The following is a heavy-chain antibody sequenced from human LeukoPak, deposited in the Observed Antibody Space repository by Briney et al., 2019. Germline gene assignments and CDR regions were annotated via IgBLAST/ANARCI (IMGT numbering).Heavy chain of an antibody. J-gene: IGHJ5*02. CDR3: ARGKLLHFYNWFDP. D-gene: IGHD2-15*01. V-gene: IGHV3-7*01. Sequence: VGSLRLSCVASGFTFSSYYMSWVRQALGKGLEWVANIKEDGSERYYVDSMKGRFTISRDNAKNSLYLQMNSLRAEDTAVYYCARGKLLHFYNWFDPWGQGTLVTVSS. CDR1: GFTFSSYY. CDR2: IKEDGSER.